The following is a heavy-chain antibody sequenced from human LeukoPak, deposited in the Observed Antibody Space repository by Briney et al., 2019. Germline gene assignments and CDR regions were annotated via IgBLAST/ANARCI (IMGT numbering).Heavy chain of an antibody. D-gene: IGHD4-17*01. CDR2: ISGYNGNT. CDR3: AMGETVTTPPRDY. J-gene: IGHJ4*02. Sequence: GASVKVSCKASGHTFTSYGFTWVRQAPGQGLEWMGWISGYNGNTNYAQKLQGRVTMTTDTSTSTAYMELTSLRSDDTAVYYCAMGETVTTPPRDYWGRGTLVTVSS. CDR1: GHTFTSYG. V-gene: IGHV1-18*01.